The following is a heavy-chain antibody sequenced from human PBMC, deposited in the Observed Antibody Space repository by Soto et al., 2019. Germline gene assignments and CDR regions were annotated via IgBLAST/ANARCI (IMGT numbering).Heavy chain of an antibody. D-gene: IGHD6-19*01. CDR1: GYTFTSYY. J-gene: IGHJ4*02. Sequence: ASVKVSCKASGYTFTSYYMHWLRQAPGQGLEWMGIINPSGGSTSYAQKFQGRVTMTRDTSTSTVYMELSSLRSEDTAVYYCARGLVDDSSGWPVDYWGQGTLVTVSS. CDR3: ARGLVDDSSGWPVDY. V-gene: IGHV1-46*01. CDR2: INPSGGST.